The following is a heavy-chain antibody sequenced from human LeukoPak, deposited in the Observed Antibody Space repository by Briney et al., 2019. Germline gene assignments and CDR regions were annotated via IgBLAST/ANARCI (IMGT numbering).Heavy chain of an antibody. V-gene: IGHV3-33*01. CDR2: IWYDGSNK. Sequence: GRSLSLSCAASLFTLSSYGMHWVRQAPGTGREWVGVIWYDGSNKYYADSVKGRFTISRDNSENTPYLQMNSLRAEDMAVYYCARDGGELLIDAFDIWGEGTMVTVS. CDR1: LFTLSSYG. J-gene: IGHJ3*02. D-gene: IGHD1-26*01. CDR3: ARDGGELLIDAFDI.